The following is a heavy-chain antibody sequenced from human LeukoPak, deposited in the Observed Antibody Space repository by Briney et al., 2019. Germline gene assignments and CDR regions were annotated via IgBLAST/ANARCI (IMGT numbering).Heavy chain of an antibody. D-gene: IGHD2-15*01. CDR3: ARVVVVAATPGHYDY. Sequence: GGSLRLSCAASGFTFSSYAMHWVRQAPGKGLEWVAVISYDGSNKYYADSVKGRFTISRDNSKNTLYLQMNSLRAEDTAAYYCARVVVVAATPGHYDYWGQGTLVTVPS. J-gene: IGHJ4*02. CDR2: ISYDGSNK. CDR1: GFTFSSYA. V-gene: IGHV3-30-3*01.